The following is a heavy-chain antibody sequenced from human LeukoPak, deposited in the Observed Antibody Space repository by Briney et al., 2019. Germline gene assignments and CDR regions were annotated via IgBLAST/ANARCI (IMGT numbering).Heavy chain of an antibody. CDR3: ARGGYDSSGYYVEEPDY. CDR1: GYTFTSYG. Sequence: ASVKVSCKASGYTFTSYGISWVRQAPGQGLEWMGWISAYNGNTNYAQTLQGRVTMTTDTSTSTAYMELRSLRSDDTAVYYCARGGYDSSGYYVEEPDYWGQGTLVTVSS. J-gene: IGHJ4*02. CDR2: ISAYNGNT. V-gene: IGHV1-18*01. D-gene: IGHD3-22*01.